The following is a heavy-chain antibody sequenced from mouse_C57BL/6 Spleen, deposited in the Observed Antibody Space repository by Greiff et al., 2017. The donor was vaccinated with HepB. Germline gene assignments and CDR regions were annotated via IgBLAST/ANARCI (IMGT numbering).Heavy chain of an antibody. Sequence: VQLQQPGAELVKPGASVKLSCKASGYTFTSYWMQWVKQRPGQGLEWIGEIDPSDSYTNYNQKFKGKATLTVDTSSSTAYMQLSSLTSEDSAVYYCARAPLDSSGYDYWGQGTTLTVSS. J-gene: IGHJ2*01. D-gene: IGHD3-2*02. CDR3: ARAPLDSSGYDY. CDR2: IDPSDSYT. V-gene: IGHV1-50*01. CDR1: GYTFTSYW.